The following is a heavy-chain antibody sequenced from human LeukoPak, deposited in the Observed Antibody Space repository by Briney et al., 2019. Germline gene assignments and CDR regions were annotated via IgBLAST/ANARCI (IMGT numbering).Heavy chain of an antibody. CDR3: ARPIAGAGMHAFDI. J-gene: IGHJ3*02. D-gene: IGHD6-13*01. CDR1: GGSFSAYY. CDR2: IYHSGST. V-gene: IGHV4-34*01. Sequence: SETLSLTCGVYGGSFSAYYWSWIRQPPGKGLEWIGEIYHSGSTNYNPSLKSQVTISVDTSKNQFSLKLRSVTAADTAVYYCARPIAGAGMHAFDIWGQGTMVTVSS.